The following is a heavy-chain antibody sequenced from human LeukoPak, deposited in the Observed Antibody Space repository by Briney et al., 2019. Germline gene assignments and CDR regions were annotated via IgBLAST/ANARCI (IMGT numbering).Heavy chain of an antibody. D-gene: IGHD3-22*01. J-gene: IGHJ4*02. Sequence: GGSLILSCAASRLTFSSCSMSWVGPAPATGRACLSYIGSSGSPIYYADSVKGRFTISRDNANSLLYLQMNKLTDEDTAVYYCARCMTSCYYEHWGQGTLVTVSS. CDR1: RLTFSSCS. CDR3: ARCMTSCYYEH. V-gene: IGHV3-48*02. CDR2: IGSSGSPI.